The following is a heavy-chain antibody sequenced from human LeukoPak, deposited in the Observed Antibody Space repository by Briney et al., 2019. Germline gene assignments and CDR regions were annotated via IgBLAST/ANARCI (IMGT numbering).Heavy chain of an antibody. D-gene: IGHD5-24*01. CDR1: GFTFSNSG. Sequence: GGSLRLSVAATGFTFSNSGINWVGQAPGKGLDWVAYISSSSTTIYYADSVKGRFTISRDNARNSLYLQMNSLRDEDTALYFCARALFLIVREAITYCHSWGQGTQVTVSS. V-gene: IGHV3-48*02. J-gene: IGHJ4*02. CDR2: ISSSSTTI. CDR3: ARALFLIVREAITYCHS.